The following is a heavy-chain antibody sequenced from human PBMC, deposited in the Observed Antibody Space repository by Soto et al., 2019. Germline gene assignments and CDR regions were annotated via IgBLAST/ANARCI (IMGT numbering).Heavy chain of an antibody. D-gene: IGHD6-6*01. V-gene: IGHV1-46*03. CDR1: GYTFTRNY. CDR3: ASSSSAIDY. J-gene: IGHJ4*02. CDR2: INPSGGST. Sequence: QVQLVQSGAEVKKPGASVKVSCKASGYTFTRNYMHWVRQAPGQGLEWMGIINPSGGSTSYAQKFQGRVTMTRDTSTNTVYMELSSLRSEDTAVYYCASSSSAIDYWGQGTLVTVSS.